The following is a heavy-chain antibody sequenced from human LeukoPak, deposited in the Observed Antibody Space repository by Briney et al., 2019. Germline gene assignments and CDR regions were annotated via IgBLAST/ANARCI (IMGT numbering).Heavy chain of an antibody. CDR1: GGSISSGSYY. Sequence: SQTLSLTCTVSGGSISSGSYYWSWIRQPAGKGLEWIGRIYTSGSTNYNPSLKGRVTISVDTSKNQFSLKLSSVTAADTAVYYCARLWRAAIDYGGQGTLVTVSS. V-gene: IGHV4-61*02. J-gene: IGHJ4*02. CDR2: IYTSGST. D-gene: IGHD1-1*01. CDR3: ARLWRAAIDY.